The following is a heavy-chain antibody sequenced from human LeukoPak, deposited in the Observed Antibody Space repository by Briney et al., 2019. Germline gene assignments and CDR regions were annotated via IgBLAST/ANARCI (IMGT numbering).Heavy chain of an antibody. Sequence: GGSLRLSCAASGFPFGDHAMHWVRQAPGKGLEWVSSISSSSSYIYYADSVKGRFTISRDNAKNSLYLQMNSLRAEDTAVYYCATYYDFWSGFGYWGQGTLVTVSS. D-gene: IGHD3-3*01. V-gene: IGHV3-21*01. CDR1: GFPFGDHA. CDR2: ISSSSSYI. J-gene: IGHJ4*02. CDR3: ATYYDFWSGFGY.